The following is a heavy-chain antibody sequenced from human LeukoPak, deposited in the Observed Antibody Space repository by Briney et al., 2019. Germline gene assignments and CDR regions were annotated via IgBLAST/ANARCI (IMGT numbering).Heavy chain of an antibody. CDR3: ARQRSGNHWAFDY. D-gene: IGHD3-3*01. J-gene: IGHJ4*02. CDR1: GGSISGGSISSYY. CDR2: IYTSGTT. Sequence: SETLSLTFTVSGGSISGGSISSYYWSWVRQPAGKGLEWIGRIYTSGTTNYNPSLKSRVTMSVDTSKNQFSLRLNSVTAADTAVYYCARQRSGNHWAFDYWGQGTLVTVSS. V-gene: IGHV4-4*07.